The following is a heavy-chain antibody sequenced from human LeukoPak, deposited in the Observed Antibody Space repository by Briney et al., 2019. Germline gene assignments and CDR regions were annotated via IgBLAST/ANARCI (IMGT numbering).Heavy chain of an antibody. CDR3: ARDRGNWNYEGIFDY. J-gene: IGHJ4*02. CDR2: IYYSGST. Sequence: SETLSLTCTVSGGSISSHDWSWIRQPPGKGLEWIGYIYYSGSTNYNPSLKSRVTISVDTSKNQFSLKLSSVTAADTAVYYCARDRGNWNYEGIFDYWGQGTLVTVSS. D-gene: IGHD1-7*01. CDR1: GGSISSHD. V-gene: IGHV4-59*11.